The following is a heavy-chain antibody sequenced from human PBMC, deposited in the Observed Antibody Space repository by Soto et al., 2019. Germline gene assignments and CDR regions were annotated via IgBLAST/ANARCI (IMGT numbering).Heavy chain of an antibody. D-gene: IGHD2-15*01. CDR2: ISGYNGDT. Sequence: ASVKVSCKASGYTFTRYGISWVRQAPGQGLERMGWISGYNGDTNYAQKFQGRVTMTVDASTTTAFMELTSLTSDDRAVYYCAFIGHPPSSYFGMDVWRQAPQVTVSS. CDR3: AFIGHPPSSYFGMDV. V-gene: IGHV1-18*01. CDR1: GYTFTRYG. J-gene: IGHJ6*02.